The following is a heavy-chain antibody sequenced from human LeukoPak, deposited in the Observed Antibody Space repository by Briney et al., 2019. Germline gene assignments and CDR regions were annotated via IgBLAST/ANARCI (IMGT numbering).Heavy chain of an antibody. CDR1: RFTFSTFG. CDR2: ISSDGSNK. V-gene: IGHV3-30*03. J-gene: IGHJ4*02. Sequence: GRSLRLSCAASRFTFSTFGMHWVRQAPGKWLEWVAVISSDGSNKYYADSVRGRFTISRDNSKDTLYLQMSSLRIEDTAVYYCRAATKFLDYYYDYWGQGTLVTVSS. D-gene: IGHD3-22*01. CDR3: RAATKFLDYYYDY.